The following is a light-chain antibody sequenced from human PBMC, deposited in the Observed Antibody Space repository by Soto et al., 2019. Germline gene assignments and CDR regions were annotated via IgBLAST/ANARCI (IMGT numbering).Light chain of an antibody. CDR3: QQYNSYHLPF. Sequence: DIPMTQSPSTLSASVGDRVTITCRASQSISSWLAWYQQKPGKAPKLLIYKASSLESGVTSRFSGSGSGTEFTISISSLQPDDFAPYYCQQYNSYHLPFFGQGTKLEIK. J-gene: IGKJ2*01. V-gene: IGKV1-5*03. CDR2: KAS. CDR1: QSISSW.